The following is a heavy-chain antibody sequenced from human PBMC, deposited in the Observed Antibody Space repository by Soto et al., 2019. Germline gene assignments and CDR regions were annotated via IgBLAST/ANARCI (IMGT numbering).Heavy chain of an antibody. J-gene: IGHJ4*02. CDR3: AKDGYCSSPSCYWDY. CDR1: GFSFSSYG. Sequence: PGGSLRLSCAASGFSFSSYGMHWVRQAPGKGLEWVAVISYDGSNKYYADSVKGRFTISRDNSKNTLYLQMNSLRAEDTAVYYCAKDGYCSSPSCYWDYWGPGTLVTLSS. V-gene: IGHV3-30*18. CDR2: ISYDGSNK. D-gene: IGHD2-2*03.